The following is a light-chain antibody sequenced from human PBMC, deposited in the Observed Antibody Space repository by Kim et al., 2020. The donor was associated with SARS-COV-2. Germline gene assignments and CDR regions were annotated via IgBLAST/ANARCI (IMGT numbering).Light chain of an antibody. Sequence: EIVLTQSPGTLSLSPGERATLSCTASQTISGNYLAWYQQTPGQAPRVLIHGASSRATGIPDRFSGSGSGTDFTLTISRLEPEDFAVYYCQQYGGSPWTFGQGTKVDIK. CDR2: GAS. CDR1: QTISGNY. V-gene: IGKV3-20*01. CDR3: QQYGGSPWT. J-gene: IGKJ1*01.